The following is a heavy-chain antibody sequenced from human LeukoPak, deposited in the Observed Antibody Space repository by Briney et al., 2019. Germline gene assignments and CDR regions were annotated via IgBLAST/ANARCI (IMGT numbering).Heavy chain of an antibody. CDR1: GGSFSGYY. CDR3: ARDLGGYSGYDDY. CDR2: INHSGST. D-gene: IGHD5-12*01. Sequence: SETLSLTCAVYGGSFSGYYWSWIRQPPGKGLEWIGEINHSGSTNYNPSLKSRVTISVDTSKNQFSLKLSSVTAADTAVYYCARDLGGYSGYDDYWGQGTLVTVSS. J-gene: IGHJ4*02. V-gene: IGHV4-34*01.